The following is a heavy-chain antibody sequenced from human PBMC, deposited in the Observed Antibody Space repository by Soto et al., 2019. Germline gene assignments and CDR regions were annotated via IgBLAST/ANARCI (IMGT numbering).Heavy chain of an antibody. CDR1: GSTFSNYG. J-gene: IGHJ4*02. Sequence: VQLVESGGGVVQPGTSLRLSCVASGSTFSNYGMHWVRQAPGKGPQWVAVIWYDGSNKSYGESVKGRFTISRDNSKNTLYPDINSLRAEDTAVYYCARDGGSHGPSYFDSWGQGSLVIVSS. CDR3: ARDGGSHGPSYFDS. CDR2: IWYDGSNK. V-gene: IGHV3-33*01. D-gene: IGHD3-16*01.